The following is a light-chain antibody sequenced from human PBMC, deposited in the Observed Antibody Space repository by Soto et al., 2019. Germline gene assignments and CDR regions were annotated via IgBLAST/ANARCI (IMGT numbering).Light chain of an antibody. CDR3: QKYNSAPLT. V-gene: IGKV1-27*01. Sequence: DIQMTQSPSCLSASVGDRVASSCRASPGIINYLAWYQQKPGKVPKLLIYAASTLQSGVPSRFSGSGSGTEFTLTISSLQPEDVATYYCQKYNSAPLTFGQGTRLEIK. J-gene: IGKJ5*01. CDR2: AAS. CDR1: PGIINY.